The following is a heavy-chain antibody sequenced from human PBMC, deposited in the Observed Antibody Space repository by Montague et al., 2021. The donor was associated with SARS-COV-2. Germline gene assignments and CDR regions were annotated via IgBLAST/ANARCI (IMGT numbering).Heavy chain of an antibody. CDR3: ARRGGGEVFARFMYWYFDV. CDR1: GGSINNYY. D-gene: IGHD2-21*01. Sequence: SETPSLTCSASGGSINNYYWGWVRQSPGKGLEWIGYIYYSGSVTTSYNPSLKSRVSISVDTSENQFSLKLTSVTAADTAVYYCARRGGGEVFARFMYWYFDVWSRGSLVTVSS. J-gene: IGHJ2*01. CDR2: IYYSGSVTT. V-gene: IGHV4-59*13.